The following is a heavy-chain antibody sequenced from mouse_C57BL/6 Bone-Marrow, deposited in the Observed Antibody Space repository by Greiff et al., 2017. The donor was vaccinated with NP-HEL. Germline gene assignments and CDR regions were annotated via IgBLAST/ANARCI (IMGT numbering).Heavy chain of an antibody. V-gene: IGHV1-69*01. J-gene: IGHJ4*01. CDR1: GYTFTSYC. CDR3: AREGLITTVVAPMDY. CDR2: IDPSDSYT. D-gene: IGHD1-1*01. Sequence: QVQLQQSGAELVMPGASVKLSCKASGYTFTSYCMHWVKQRPEQGLEWIGEIDPSDSYTNYNQKFKSKSTLTVDKSSSTASMQISSLTSEDSAIYYCAREGLITTVVAPMDYWGQGTAVTVSS.